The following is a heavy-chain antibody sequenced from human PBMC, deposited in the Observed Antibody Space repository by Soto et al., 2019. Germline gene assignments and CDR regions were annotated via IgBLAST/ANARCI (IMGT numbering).Heavy chain of an antibody. J-gene: IGHJ4*02. D-gene: IGHD2-2*01. CDR1: GFTFSSYA. CDR2: ISGSGGST. Sequence: EVQLLESGGGLVQPGGSLRLSCVASGFTFSSYAMSWVRQAPGKGLDWVSAISGSGGSTYYADSVKGRFTISRDNSKNTLYLQMNSLRAEDTAVYYCAKAESPVVPAAISVYWGQGTLVTVSS. CDR3: AKAESPVVPAAISVY. V-gene: IGHV3-23*01.